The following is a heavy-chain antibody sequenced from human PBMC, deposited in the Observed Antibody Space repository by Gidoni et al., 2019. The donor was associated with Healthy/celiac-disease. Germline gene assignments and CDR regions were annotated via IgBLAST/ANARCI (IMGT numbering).Heavy chain of an antibody. CDR1: GFTFRGSA. D-gene: IGHD2-15*01. Sequence: EVQLVESGGGLVQPGGSMKLPCAASGFTFRGSAMPWVRQASGKGLEWVGRIRSKANSYATAYAASVKGRFTISRDDSKNTAYLQMNSLKTEDTAVYYCTRHALGYCSGGSCPDYWGQGTLVTVSS. CDR2: IRSKANSYAT. V-gene: IGHV3-73*02. J-gene: IGHJ4*02. CDR3: TRHALGYCSGGSCPDY.